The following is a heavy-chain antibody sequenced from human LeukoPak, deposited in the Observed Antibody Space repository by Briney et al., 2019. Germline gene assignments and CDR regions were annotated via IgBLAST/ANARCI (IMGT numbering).Heavy chain of an antibody. CDR3: ARHFASSSYPNNWFDP. Sequence: SETLSLTCTVSGGSISSYYWSWIRQPAGKGLEWIGRIYTSGSTNYNPSLKSRVTMSVDTSKNQFSLKLSSVTAADTAVYYCARHFASSSYPNNWFDPWGQGTLVTVSS. CDR1: GGSISSYY. D-gene: IGHD6-6*01. V-gene: IGHV4-4*07. CDR2: IYTSGST. J-gene: IGHJ5*02.